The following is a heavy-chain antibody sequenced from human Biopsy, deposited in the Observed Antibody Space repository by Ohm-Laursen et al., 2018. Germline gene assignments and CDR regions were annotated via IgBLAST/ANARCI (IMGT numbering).Heavy chain of an antibody. V-gene: IGHV1-69*01. J-gene: IGHJ3*01. CDR2: RVPYFNTI. CDR3: VGGQRGPPIGVTVPGDAFDL. D-gene: IGHD2/OR15-2a*01. CDR1: GATFDTYA. Sequence: SSVKVSCKASGATFDTYAFGWVRQAPGQGLEWMGGRVPYFNTIYYARNFQDRAVITADRSARTTDMQLSGLRPDDTAVYYCVGGQRGPPIGVTVPGDAFDLWGPGTMVTVSP.